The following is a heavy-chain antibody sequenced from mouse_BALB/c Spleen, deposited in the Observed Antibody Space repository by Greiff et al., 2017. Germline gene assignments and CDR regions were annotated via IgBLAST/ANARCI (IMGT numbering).Heavy chain of an antibody. V-gene: IGHV3-6*02. D-gene: IGHD2-1*01. CDR2: ISYDGSN. CDR1: GYSITSGYY. Sequence: EVQVVESGPGLVKPSQSLSLTCSVTGYSITSGYYWNWIRQFPGNKLEWMGYISYDGSNNYNPSLKNRISITRDTSKNQFFLKLNSVTTEDTATYYCARETYGNYVGAMDYWGQGTSVTVSS. CDR3: ARETYGNYVGAMDY. J-gene: IGHJ4*01.